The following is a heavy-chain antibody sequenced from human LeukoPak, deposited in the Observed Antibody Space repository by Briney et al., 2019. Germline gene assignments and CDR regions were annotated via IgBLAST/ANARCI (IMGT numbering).Heavy chain of an antibody. V-gene: IGHV4-61*02. CDR3: ARRRLGEFFDY. D-gene: IGHD3-16*01. Sequence: SSETLSLTCTVSGGSISSGRFYWSWIRQPAGKGLEWIGRIFTSGSTNYNPSLKSRVSISVNTSKDQFSLKLSSVTAADTAVYYCARRRLGEFFDYWGQGTLVTVSS. CDR2: IFTSGST. J-gene: IGHJ4*02. CDR1: GGSISSGRFY.